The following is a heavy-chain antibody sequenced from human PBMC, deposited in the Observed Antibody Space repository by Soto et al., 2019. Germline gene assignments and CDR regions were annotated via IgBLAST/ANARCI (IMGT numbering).Heavy chain of an antibody. D-gene: IGHD6-19*01. J-gene: IGHJ4*02. CDR3: ARDSSGRAIFDS. CDR2: TSASMVT. CDR1: GYTFTSYG. Sequence: QVQLVQSGGEVKKPGASVKVSCRASGYTFTSYGISWVRQAPGQGLEWLGWTSASMVTNYAQKFQGRVTMTTDTSTSTAYMELRSLRFDDTAGYYCARDSSGRAIFDSWGQGTLVTVSS. V-gene: IGHV1-18*01.